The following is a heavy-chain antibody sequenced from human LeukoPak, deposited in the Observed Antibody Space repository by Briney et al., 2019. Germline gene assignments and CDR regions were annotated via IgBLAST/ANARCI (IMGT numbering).Heavy chain of an antibody. CDR2: INPDGSEK. V-gene: IGHV3-7*01. CDR1: GFTFNIHW. CDR3: ARKSPDYYYYYYMDV. J-gene: IGHJ6*03. Sequence: PGGSLRLSCAASGFTFNIHWMTWVRQAPGKGLERVAKINPDGSEKYYVDSVKGRFTISRDNTKNSVYVQMNSLRADDTAVYYCARKSPDYYYYYYMDVWGKGTTVTVSS.